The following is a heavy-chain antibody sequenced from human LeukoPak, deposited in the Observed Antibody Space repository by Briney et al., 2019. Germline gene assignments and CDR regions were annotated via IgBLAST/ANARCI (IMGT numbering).Heavy chain of an antibody. CDR2: ISSSSSYI. CDR3: ARGAGANWFDP. V-gene: IGHV3-21*01. CDR1: GFTFSSYS. D-gene: IGHD3-10*01. J-gene: IGHJ5*02. Sequence: GGSLRLSCAASGFTFSSYSMNWVRQAPGKGLEGVSSISSSSSYIYYADSVKGRFTISRDNAKNSLYLQMNSLRAEDTAVYYCARGAGANWFDPWGQGTLVTVSS.